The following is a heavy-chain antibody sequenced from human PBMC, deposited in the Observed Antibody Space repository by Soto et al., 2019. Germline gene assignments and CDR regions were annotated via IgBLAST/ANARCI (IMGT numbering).Heavy chain of an antibody. J-gene: IGHJ6*02. Sequence: QVPLQESGPGLVKPSQTLSLTCTVSGGSISSGDYYWSWIRQPPGKGLEWIGYIYYSGSTYYNPSLKSRVTISVDTSKNQFSLKLSSVTAADTAVYYCARELWPNYYYYGMDVWGQGTTVTVSS. CDR1: GGSISSGDYY. CDR2: IYYSGST. CDR3: ARELWPNYYYYGMDV. D-gene: IGHD5-18*01. V-gene: IGHV4-30-4*01.